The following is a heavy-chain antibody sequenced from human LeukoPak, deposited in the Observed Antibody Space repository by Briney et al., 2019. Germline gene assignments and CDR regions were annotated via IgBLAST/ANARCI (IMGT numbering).Heavy chain of an antibody. J-gene: IGHJ4*02. CDR3: ARDLDYYATAQ. V-gene: IGHV3-7*01. D-gene: IGHD3/OR15-3a*01. CDR1: GFSLTRYW. CDR2: MGKDGSGI. Sequence: PGGSLRLSCAASGFSLTRYWMSWVRQAPGKGLEWVANMGKDGSGIHYVDSVKGRFTISRDNAKNSLYLQMNSLRADDTAVYFCARDLDYYATAQWGQGTLVTVSS.